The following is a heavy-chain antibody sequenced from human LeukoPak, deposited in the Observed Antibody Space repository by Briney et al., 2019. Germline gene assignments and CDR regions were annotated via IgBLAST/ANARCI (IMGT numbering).Heavy chain of an antibody. CDR3: SKKGQSEDYGKPG. V-gene: IGHV3-23*01. CDR2: ISRSGGST. CDR1: GFTLGTYD. J-gene: IGHJ4*02. D-gene: IGHD4-17*01. Sequence: GGSLRLSCAASGFTLGTYDMYWVRQAPGRGLECVSSISRSGGSTYYADSVKGRFTISRDNSKNTLYLQMSSLRADDTAVYYCSKKGQSEDYGKPGWGQGTLVTVSS.